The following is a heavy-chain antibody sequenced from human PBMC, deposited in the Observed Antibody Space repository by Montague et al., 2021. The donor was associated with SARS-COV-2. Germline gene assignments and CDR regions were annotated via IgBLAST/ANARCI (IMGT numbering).Heavy chain of an antibody. Sequence: SETLSLTCTVSGGSISSYYWSWIRQPPGKGLEWIGYICYSGSTNYNPSLKSRVTISVDTSKNQFSLKLSSVTAADTAVYYCARGDVVVVAANDYYYGMDVWGQGTTVTVSS. CDR3: ARGDVVVVAANDYYYGMDV. D-gene: IGHD2-15*01. CDR2: ICYSGST. CDR1: GGSISSYY. J-gene: IGHJ6*02. V-gene: IGHV4-59*01.